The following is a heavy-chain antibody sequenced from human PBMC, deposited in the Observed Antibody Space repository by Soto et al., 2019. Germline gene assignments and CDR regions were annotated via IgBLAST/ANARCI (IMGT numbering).Heavy chain of an antibody. D-gene: IGHD4-4*01. CDR1: GDSITNTTYY. J-gene: IGHJ4*02. Sequence: SETLSLTCSVSGDSITNTTYYWDWIRQPPGKGLEWLGSVYKSGSTYYNPSLKSRVTVSVDTAKNQFSLELDSVTAADTAVYYCASQRDGYSIDYWGQGTLVTVSS. CDR2: VYKSGST. V-gene: IGHV4-39*01. CDR3: ASQRDGYSIDY.